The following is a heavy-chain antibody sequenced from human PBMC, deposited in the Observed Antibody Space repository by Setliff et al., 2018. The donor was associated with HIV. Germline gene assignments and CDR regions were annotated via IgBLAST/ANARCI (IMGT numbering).Heavy chain of an antibody. CDR2: VYPGDSET. V-gene: IGHV5-51*01. CDR3: VRSALSAQRYFDL. D-gene: IGHD3-16*02. Sequence: PGESLKISCQGSGYSFNTYWIGWVRQRPGKGLEWMGIVYPGDSETRYSPSFQGQVTISVDKSINAAYLQWTSLKTSDTAMYYCVRSALSAQRYFDLWGRGTLVTVSS. J-gene: IGHJ2*01. CDR1: GYSFNTYW.